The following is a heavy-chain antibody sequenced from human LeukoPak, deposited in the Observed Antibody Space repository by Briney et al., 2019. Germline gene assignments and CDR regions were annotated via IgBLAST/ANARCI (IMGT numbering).Heavy chain of an antibody. CDR3: AKDIILGSGSPNWFDY. V-gene: IGHV3-9*01. CDR2: ISWNSGSI. D-gene: IGHD3-10*01. Sequence: GGSLRLSCAASGFTFDDYAMHWVRQAPGKGLEWVSGISWNSGSIGYGDSVKGRFTISRDNAKNSLYLQMNSLRAEDTALYYCAKDIILGSGSPNWFDYWGQGTLVTVSS. CDR1: GFTFDDYA. J-gene: IGHJ4*02.